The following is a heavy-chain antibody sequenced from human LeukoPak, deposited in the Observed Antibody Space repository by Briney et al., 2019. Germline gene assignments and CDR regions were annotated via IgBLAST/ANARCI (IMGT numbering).Heavy chain of an antibody. V-gene: IGHV4-39*01. CDR1: GGSISSSSYY. Sequence: PSETLSLTCTVSGGSISSSSYYWGWIRQPPGKGLEWIGSIYYSGSTYYNPSLKSRVTISVDTSKNQFSLKLSSVTAADTAVYYCASRHLYCSSTSCYRGAFDIWGQGTMVTVSS. J-gene: IGHJ3*02. CDR3: ASRHLYCSSTSCYRGAFDI. D-gene: IGHD2-2*02. CDR2: IYYSGST.